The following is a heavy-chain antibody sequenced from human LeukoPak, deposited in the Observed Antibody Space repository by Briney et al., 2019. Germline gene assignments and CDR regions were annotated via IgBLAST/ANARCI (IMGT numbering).Heavy chain of an antibody. Sequence: SGGSLRLSCAVSGITLSNYGMSWVRQAPGKGLEWVAGMSDSGGRTNYADSVKGRFTISRDNPKNTLYLQMNSLRAEDTAVYFCAKRGVVIRVILVGLHKEAYYFDSWGQGALVTVSS. CDR1: GITLSNYG. CDR3: AKRGVVIRVILVGLHKEAYYFDS. D-gene: IGHD3-22*01. CDR2: MSDSGGRT. V-gene: IGHV3-23*01. J-gene: IGHJ4*02.